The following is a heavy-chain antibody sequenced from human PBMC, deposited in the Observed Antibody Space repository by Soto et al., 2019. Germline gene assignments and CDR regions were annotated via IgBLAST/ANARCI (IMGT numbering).Heavy chain of an antibody. CDR3: ARAPTEMIQYPEPSFDY. V-gene: IGHV1-2*04. Sequence: ASVKVSCKASGYTFTGYYMHWVRQAPGQGLEWMGWINPNSGGTNYAQKFQGWVTMTRDTSISTAYMELSRLRSDDTAVYYCARAPTEMIQYPEPSFDYWGQGTLVTVSS. D-gene: IGHD4-4*01. CDR2: INPNSGGT. CDR1: GYTFTGYY. J-gene: IGHJ4*02.